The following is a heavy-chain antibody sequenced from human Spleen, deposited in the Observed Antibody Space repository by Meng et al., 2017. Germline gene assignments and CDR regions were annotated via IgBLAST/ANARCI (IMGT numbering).Heavy chain of an antibody. Sequence: EERFVESWGELVKHGGSLRLSFAASGFYFNNAGLSWVRQAPGQGLEWVGRIKSNTDGGTAEYASPVTGRFTTSRDDSKSTLYLQMSGLRVDDTGVYYCTWDDKAVSDYWGQGTLVTVSS. J-gene: IGHJ4*02. D-gene: IGHD1-26*01. CDR1: GFYFNNAG. CDR2: IKSNTDGGTA. CDR3: TWDDKAVSDY. V-gene: IGHV3-15*01.